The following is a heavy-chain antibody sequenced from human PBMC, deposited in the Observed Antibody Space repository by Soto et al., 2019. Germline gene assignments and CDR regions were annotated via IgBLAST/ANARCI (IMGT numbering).Heavy chain of an antibody. D-gene: IGHD1-26*01. Sequence: EVQLLESGGGLVQPGGSLRVSCAASGFTFSSYGMTWVRQAPGKGLEWVSFSSATGAGTYYADSVKGRFTISRANSKNPLYLQMTSLRAYDTAVYYCAKDRRAGGNYGFYSDFWGQGALVIVSS. V-gene: IGHV3-23*01. CDR1: GFTFSSYG. CDR3: AKDRRAGGNYGFYSDF. CDR2: SSATGAGT. J-gene: IGHJ4*02.